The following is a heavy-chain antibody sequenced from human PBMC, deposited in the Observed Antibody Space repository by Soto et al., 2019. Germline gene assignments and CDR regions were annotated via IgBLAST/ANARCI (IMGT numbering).Heavy chain of an antibody. V-gene: IGHV6-1*01. D-gene: IGHD6-13*01. CDR1: GDSVSSNSAA. J-gene: IGHJ4*02. Sequence: SQTLSLTCAISGDSVSSNSAAWNWIRQSPSRGLEWLGRTYYRSKWYNDYAVSVKSRITINPDTSKNQFSLQLNSVTPEDTAVYYCARDVPRKFYSSSWYDYWGQGTLVTVSS. CDR2: TYYRSKWYN. CDR3: ARDVPRKFYSSSWYDY.